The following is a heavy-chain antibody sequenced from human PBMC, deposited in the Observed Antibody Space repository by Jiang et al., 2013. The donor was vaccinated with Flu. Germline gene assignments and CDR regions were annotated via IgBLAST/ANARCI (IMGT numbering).Heavy chain of an antibody. CDR1: GFSLSTSGVG. Sequence: KPTQTLTLTCSFSGFSLSTSGVGVGWIRQPPGKALEWLAVIYWDDDKRYSPSLKSRLTISKDTSKNQLVLTMTNMDTVDTATYYCARIPPGHDGFDIWGPGTMVIVSS. J-gene: IGHJ3*02. CDR2: IYWDDDK. D-gene: IGHD5-18*01. V-gene: IGHV2-5*02. CDR3: ARIPPGHDGFDI.